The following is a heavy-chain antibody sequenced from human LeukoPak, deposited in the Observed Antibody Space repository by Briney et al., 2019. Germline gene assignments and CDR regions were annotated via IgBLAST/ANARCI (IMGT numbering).Heavy chain of an antibody. V-gene: IGHV4-59*01. CDR3: ARESSGGSFDY. Sequence: SETLSLTCTVSGGSISSYYWSWIRQPPGKGLEWIGYIYSSGSTNYNPSLKSRVTISVDTSKHQFSLELSSVTTADTAVYYCARESSGGSFDYWGQGTLVTVSS. J-gene: IGHJ4*02. CDR2: IYSSGST. CDR1: GGSISSYY. D-gene: IGHD2-15*01.